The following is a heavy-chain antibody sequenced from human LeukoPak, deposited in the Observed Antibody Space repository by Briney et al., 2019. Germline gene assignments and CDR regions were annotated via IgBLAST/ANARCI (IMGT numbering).Heavy chain of an antibody. D-gene: IGHD3-10*01. Sequence: GRSLRLSCTASGFTFGDYAMSWVRQALGKGLEWVGFIRSKAYGGTTEYAASVKGGFTISRDDSKSIAYLQMNSLKTEDTAVYYCTRDLPYYYGSGSYAFDYWGQGTLVTVSS. J-gene: IGHJ4*02. CDR3: TRDLPYYYGSGSYAFDY. V-gene: IGHV3-49*04. CDR2: IRSKAYGGTT. CDR1: GFTFGDYA.